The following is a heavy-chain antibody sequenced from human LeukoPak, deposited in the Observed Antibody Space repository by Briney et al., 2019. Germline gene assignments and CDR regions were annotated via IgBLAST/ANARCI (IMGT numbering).Heavy chain of an antibody. Sequence: GGSLRLSCAASGFTFSDYYMSWIRQAPGKGLEWVSVIYSGGSTYYADSVKGRFTISRHNSKNTLYLQMNSLRAEDTAVYYCARGYGDFDYWGQGTLVTVSS. CDR3: ARGYGDFDY. V-gene: IGHV3-53*04. CDR2: IYSGGST. CDR1: GFTFSDYY. D-gene: IGHD4-17*01. J-gene: IGHJ4*02.